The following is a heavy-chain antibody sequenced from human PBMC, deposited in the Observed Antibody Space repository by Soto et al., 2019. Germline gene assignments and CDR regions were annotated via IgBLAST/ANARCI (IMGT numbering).Heavy chain of an antibody. D-gene: IGHD5-18*01. CDR2: IYYSGST. J-gene: IGHJ3*02. CDR1: GGSISSSSYY. CDR3: ARRGYSYGDGAFDI. V-gene: IGHV4-39*01. Sequence: QLQLQESGPGLVKPSETLSLTCTVSGGSISSSSYYWGWIRQPPGKGLEWIGSIYYSGSTYYNPSLKSRVTISVDTSKNQFSLKLSSVTAADTAVYYCARRGYSYGDGAFDIWGQGTMVTVSS.